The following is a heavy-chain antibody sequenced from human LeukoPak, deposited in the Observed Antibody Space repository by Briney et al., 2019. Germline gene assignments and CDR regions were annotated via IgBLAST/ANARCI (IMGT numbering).Heavy chain of an antibody. V-gene: IGHV3-23*01. CDR3: AKDFVGSSLWYFDY. Sequence: GGSLRLSCAASGFTFSSYAMSWVRQAPGKGLEWVSAISGSGGSTYYADSVKGRFTISRDDSKNTLYLQMNSLRAEDTAVYYCAKDFVGSSLWYFDYWGQGTLVTVSS. J-gene: IGHJ4*02. D-gene: IGHD6-6*01. CDR2: ISGSGGST. CDR1: GFTFSSYA.